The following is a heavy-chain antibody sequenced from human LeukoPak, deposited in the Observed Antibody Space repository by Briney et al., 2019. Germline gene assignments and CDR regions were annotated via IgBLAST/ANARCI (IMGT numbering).Heavy chain of an antibody. CDR2: IYYSGST. CDR1: GGSISSYY. Sequence: SETLSLTCTVSGGSISSYYWSWIRQPPGKGLEWIGYIYYSGSTNYNPSLKSRVTISVDTSKNQFSLKLSSVTAADTAVYYCARGVAAAGIRYDAFDIWGQGTMVTVSS. CDR3: ARGVAAAGIRYDAFDI. J-gene: IGHJ3*02. V-gene: IGHV4-59*08. D-gene: IGHD6-13*01.